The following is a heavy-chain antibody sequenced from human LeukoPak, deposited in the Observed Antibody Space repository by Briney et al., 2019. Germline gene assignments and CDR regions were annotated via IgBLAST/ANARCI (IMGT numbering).Heavy chain of an antibody. D-gene: IGHD5-18*01. CDR3: ARGRAGYSYGYDY. CDR2: IYSDGST. V-gene: IGHV3-53*01. Sequence: GGSLRLSCAASGFSVSRNYMSWVRQAPGKGLEWVSIIYSDGSTYYADSVKDRFTISRDNSKNTLYLQMNSLRAEDTAVYYCARGRAGYSYGYDYWGQGTLVTVSS. CDR1: GFSVSRNY. J-gene: IGHJ4*02.